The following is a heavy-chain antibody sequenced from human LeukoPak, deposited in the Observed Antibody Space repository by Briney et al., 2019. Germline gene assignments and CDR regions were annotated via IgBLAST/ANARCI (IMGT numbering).Heavy chain of an antibody. V-gene: IGHV4-4*02. CDR1: GGSISSGNW. CDR3: ARFDSSGYLRFYYYYGMDV. D-gene: IGHD6-19*01. J-gene: IGHJ6*02. CDR2: IYYSGST. Sequence: SGTLSLTCAVSGGSISSGNWWSWVRQPPGKGLEWIGSIYYSGSTYYNPSLKSRVTISVDTSKNQFSLKLSSVTAADTAVYYCARFDSSGYLRFYYYYGMDVWGQGTTVTVSS.